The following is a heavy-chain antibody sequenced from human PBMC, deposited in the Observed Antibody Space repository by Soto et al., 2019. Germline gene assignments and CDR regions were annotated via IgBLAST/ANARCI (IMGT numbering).Heavy chain of an antibody. CDR3: ARHLTLSCSGYKCPYYFDY. D-gene: IGHD3-22*01. V-gene: IGHV4-59*08. J-gene: IGHJ4*02. CDR2: IHGSGST. CDR1: GGSISSYF. Sequence: QVQLQESGPGLVKPSETLSLTCTVSGGSISSYFWSWIRQPPGKGLEWIGYIHGSGSTDYNPSLLSRVTISIDTSKIQSSLRRSSVTAADTAVYYCARHLTLSCSGYKCPYYFDYRGQGTLVTDSS.